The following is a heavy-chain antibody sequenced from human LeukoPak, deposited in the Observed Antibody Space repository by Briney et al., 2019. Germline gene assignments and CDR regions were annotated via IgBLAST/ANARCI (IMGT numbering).Heavy chain of an antibody. CDR1: GGSISSYY. J-gene: IGHJ4*02. V-gene: IGHV4-59*08. CDR3: ARLYPYSGYDSSYFDY. D-gene: IGHD5-12*01. CDR2: IYYSGST. Sequence: PSETLSLTCTVSGGSISSYYWSWIRQPPGKGLEWIGYIYYSGSTNYNPSLKSRVTISVDTSKNQFSLKLSSVTAADTAVYYCARLYPYSGYDSSYFDYWGQGTLVTVSS.